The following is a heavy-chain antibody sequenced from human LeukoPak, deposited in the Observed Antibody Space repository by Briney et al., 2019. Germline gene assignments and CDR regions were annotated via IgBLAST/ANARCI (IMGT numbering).Heavy chain of an antibody. V-gene: IGHV3-9*01. CDR2: ISWNSGSI. CDR3: AKDSGLWFGELSKIDY. D-gene: IGHD3-10*01. J-gene: IGHJ4*02. Sequence: GGSLRLSCAASGFTFDDYAMHWVRQAPGKGLEWVSGISWNSGSIGYADSVKGRFTISRDNAKNSLYLQMNSLRAEDPALYYCAKDSGLWFGELSKIDYWGQGTLVTVSS. CDR1: GFTFDDYA.